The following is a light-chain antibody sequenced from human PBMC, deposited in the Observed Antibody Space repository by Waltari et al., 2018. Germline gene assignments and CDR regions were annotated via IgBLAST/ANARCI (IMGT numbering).Light chain of an antibody. CDR2: GAS. CDR1: QSVSSN. J-gene: IGKJ4*01. Sequence: EIVMTQSPATLSVSPGERAILPCRASQSVSSNLAWYQQKPGQAPRLLIYGASTRATGIPARFSGSVSGTEFTLTISSLQSEDFAVYYCQQYNNWPLTFGGGTKVEIK. V-gene: IGKV3-15*01. CDR3: QQYNNWPLT.